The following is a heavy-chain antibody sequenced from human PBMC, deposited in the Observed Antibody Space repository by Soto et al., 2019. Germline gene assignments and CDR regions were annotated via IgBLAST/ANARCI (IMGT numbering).Heavy chain of an antibody. Sequence: GESLKISCKGSGYSFTSYWIGLVRQMPGKGLEWMGIIYPGDSDTRYSPSFQGQVTISADKSISTAYLQWSSLKASDTAMYYCARTDIAVAGYYYYGMDVWGQGTTVTVSS. CDR3: ARTDIAVAGYYYYGMDV. V-gene: IGHV5-51*01. J-gene: IGHJ6*02. D-gene: IGHD6-19*01. CDR1: GYSFTSYW. CDR2: IYPGDSDT.